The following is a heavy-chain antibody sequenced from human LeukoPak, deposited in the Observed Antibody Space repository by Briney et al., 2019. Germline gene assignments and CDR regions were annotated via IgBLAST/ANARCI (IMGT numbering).Heavy chain of an antibody. D-gene: IGHD3-9*01. CDR1: GFNLDDYA. Sequence: GGSLRLSCLGSGFNLDDYAMHWVRQAPGKGLEWVSSISWDSGHQAYTDSVKGRFSISRDNDNNYLYLHMSSLRLEGTAFYYCIKDMGFDLLKDAFHVWGRGTLVTVSS. CDR2: ISWDSGHQ. CDR3: IKDMGFDLLKDAFHV. J-gene: IGHJ3*01. V-gene: IGHV3-9*01.